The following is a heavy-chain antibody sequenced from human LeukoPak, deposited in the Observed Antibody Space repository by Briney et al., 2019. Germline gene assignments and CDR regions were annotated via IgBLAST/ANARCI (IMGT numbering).Heavy chain of an antibody. CDR1: GGSISSYY. V-gene: IGHV4-59*01. Sequence: SETLSLTCTVSGGSISSYYWSWIRQPPGKGLEWIGYIYYSGSTNYNPSLKSRVTISVDTSKNQFSLKLSSVTAADTAVYYCARGDDYSSSSWFDSWGQGTLVTVSS. CDR2: IYYSGST. CDR3: ARGDDYSSSSWFDS. D-gene: IGHD6-6*01. J-gene: IGHJ5*01.